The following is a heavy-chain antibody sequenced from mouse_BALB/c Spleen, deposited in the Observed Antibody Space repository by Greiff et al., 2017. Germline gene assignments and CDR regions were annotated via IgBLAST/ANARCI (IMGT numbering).Heavy chain of an antibody. CDR1: GFSLTGYG. CDR2: IWGDGST. Sequence: QVQLKESGPGLVAPSQSLSITCTVSGFSLTGYGVNWVRQPPGKGLEWLGIIWGDGSTDYNSAHKSRLSISKDNSKSQVFLKMNSLQTGDTAKYYCARDGYGNYARDYAMDYWGQGTSVTVSS. J-gene: IGHJ4*01. D-gene: IGHD2-1*01. V-gene: IGHV2-6-7*01. CDR3: ARDGYGNYARDYAMDY.